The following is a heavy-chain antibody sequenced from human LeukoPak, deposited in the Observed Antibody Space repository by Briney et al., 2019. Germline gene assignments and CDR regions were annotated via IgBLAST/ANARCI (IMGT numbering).Heavy chain of an antibody. CDR2: ISGSGGST. D-gene: IGHD3-10*01. Sequence: GGSLRLSCAASGFTFSSYAMSWVRQAPGKGLEWVSAISGSGGSTYYADSVKGRFTISRDNAKNSLYLQMNSLRAEDTAVYYCARLAGVLLWFGEFFDYWGQGTLVTVSS. V-gene: IGHV3-23*01. CDR1: GFTFSSYA. J-gene: IGHJ4*02. CDR3: ARLAGVLLWFGEFFDY.